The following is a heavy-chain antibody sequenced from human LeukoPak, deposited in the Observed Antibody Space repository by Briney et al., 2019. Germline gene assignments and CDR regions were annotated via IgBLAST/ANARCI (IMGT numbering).Heavy chain of an antibody. Sequence: SETLSLTCTVSGGSLSSYYWSWLRQPAGKGLEWIGRIYTSGSTNYNPSLKSRVTMSVDTSKNQFSLKLSSVTAADTAVYYCARNRRYYDSSGYYRYWGQGTLVTVSS. CDR1: GGSLSSYY. V-gene: IGHV4-4*07. D-gene: IGHD3-22*01. J-gene: IGHJ4*02. CDR3: ARNRRYYDSSGYYRY. CDR2: IYTSGST.